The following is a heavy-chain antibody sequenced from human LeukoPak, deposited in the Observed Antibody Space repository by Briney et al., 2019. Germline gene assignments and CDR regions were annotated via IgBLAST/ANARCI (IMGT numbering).Heavy chain of an antibody. CDR2: INPNSGGT. D-gene: IGHD6-19*01. Sequence: GASVKVSCKASGYTFTGYYMHWVRQAPGQGLEWMGWINPNSGGTNYAQKFQGWVTMTRDTSISTAYMELSRLRSDDTAVYYCARGSYSSGWPTYDYYFDYWGQGALVTVSS. CDR1: GYTFTGYY. CDR3: ARGSYSSGWPTYDYYFDY. V-gene: IGHV1-2*04. J-gene: IGHJ4*02.